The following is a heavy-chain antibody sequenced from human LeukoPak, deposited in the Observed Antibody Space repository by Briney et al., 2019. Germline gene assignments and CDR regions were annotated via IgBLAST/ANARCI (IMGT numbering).Heavy chain of an antibody. Sequence: ASVKVSCKASGDTFSSYYMHWVRQAPGQGLEWMGWINPNSGGTNYAQKFQGRVTMTRDTSISTAYMELSRLRSDDTAVYYCARDIVMVTYWFDPWGQGTLVTVSS. CDR1: GDTFSSYY. CDR3: ARDIVMVTYWFDP. CDR2: INPNSGGT. J-gene: IGHJ5*02. V-gene: IGHV1-2*02. D-gene: IGHD5-18*01.